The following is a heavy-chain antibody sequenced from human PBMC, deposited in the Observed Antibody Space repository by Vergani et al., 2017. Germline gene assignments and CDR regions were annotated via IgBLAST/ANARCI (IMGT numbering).Heavy chain of an antibody. D-gene: IGHD2-15*01. CDR3: ARGGCSGGSCYSPIFDYYYYMDV. Sequence: QVQLVQSGAEVKKPGASVKVSCKASGYTFTSYGISWVRQAPGQGLEWMGWINTNTGNPTYAQGFTGRFVFSLDTSVSTAYLQISSLKAEDTAVYYCARGGCSGGSCYSPIFDYYYYMDVWGKGTTVTVSS. J-gene: IGHJ6*03. V-gene: IGHV7-4-1*02. CDR1: GYTFTSYG. CDR2: INTNTGNP.